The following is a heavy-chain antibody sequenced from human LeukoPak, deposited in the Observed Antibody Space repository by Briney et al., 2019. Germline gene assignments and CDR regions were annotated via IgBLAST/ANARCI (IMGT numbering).Heavy chain of an antibody. CDR3: ARTSSGYSSDVFDI. J-gene: IGHJ3*02. CDR2: ISNDGSST. V-gene: IGHV3-74*01. D-gene: IGHD3-22*01. Sequence: GGSLTLSCAASGFIFSSSWMHWVRQPPGKGLVWVSGISNDGSSTRSAPSVKGRITISRDTAKKRLYLQMNSLRAEDTAVYYCARTSSGYSSDVFDIWGEGTLGAVSS. CDR1: GFIFSSSW.